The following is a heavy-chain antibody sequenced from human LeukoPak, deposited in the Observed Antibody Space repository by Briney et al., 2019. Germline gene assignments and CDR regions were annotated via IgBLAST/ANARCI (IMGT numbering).Heavy chain of an antibody. Sequence: KPGGSLRLSCAASGFTFSDYYMSWIRQAPGKGLEWISYINNDDVYTNYADSVKGRFTISRDNAKNSLYLQMNSLRADDTAVYYCARGTAAAPLDYWGQGTLVTVSS. CDR2: INNDDVYT. J-gene: IGHJ4*02. CDR3: ARGTAAAPLDY. CDR1: GFTFSDYY. V-gene: IGHV3-11*03. D-gene: IGHD6-13*01.